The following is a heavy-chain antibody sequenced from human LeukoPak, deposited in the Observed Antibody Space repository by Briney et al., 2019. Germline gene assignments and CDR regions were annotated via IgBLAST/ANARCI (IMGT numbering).Heavy chain of an antibody. D-gene: IGHD4-11*01. CDR1: GGTFSSYA. J-gene: IGHJ6*02. CDR3: ARDRSPTVTTGFYYYGMDV. Sequence: ASVKVSCKASGGTFSSYAISWVRQAPGQGLEWMGRIIPILGIANYAQKFQGRVTITADKSTSTAYMELSSLRSEDTAVYHCARDRSPTVTTGFYYYGMDVWGQGTTVTVSS. CDR2: IIPILGIA. V-gene: IGHV1-69*04.